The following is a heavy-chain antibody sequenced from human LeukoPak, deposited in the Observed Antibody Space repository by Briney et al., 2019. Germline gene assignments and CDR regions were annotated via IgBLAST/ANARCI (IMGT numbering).Heavy chain of an antibody. V-gene: IGHV3-21*01. CDR2: ISSSSSYI. CDR3: AREDYYDSSGYFDY. Sequence: GGSLRLSCAASGFTFSSYSMNWVRQAPGKGLEWVSSISSSSSYIHYADSVKGRFTISRDNAKNSLYLQMNSLRAEDTAVYYCAREDYYDSSGYFDYWGQGTLVTVSS. D-gene: IGHD3-22*01. CDR1: GFTFSSYS. J-gene: IGHJ4*02.